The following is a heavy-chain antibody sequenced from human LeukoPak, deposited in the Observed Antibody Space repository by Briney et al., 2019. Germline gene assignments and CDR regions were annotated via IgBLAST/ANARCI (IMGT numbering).Heavy chain of an antibody. CDR2: ISSSSGYI. CDR3: ARDEHYYDSVAFDI. CDR1: GFTFSSYS. D-gene: IGHD3-22*01. V-gene: IGHV3-21*01. Sequence: GGSLRLSCAASGFTFSSYSMNWVRQAPGKGLEWVSSISSSSGYIYYADSVKGRFTISRDNAKNSLYLQMNSLRAEDTAVYYCARDEHYYDSVAFDIWGQGTMVTVSS. J-gene: IGHJ3*02.